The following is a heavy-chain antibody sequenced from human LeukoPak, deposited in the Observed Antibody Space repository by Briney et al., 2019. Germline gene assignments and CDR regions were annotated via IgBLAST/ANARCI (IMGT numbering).Heavy chain of an antibody. Sequence: ASVKVSCKASGYTFSSYSMHWVRQAPGQGLEWMGILNPNSGRTNYAQKFQGRVTMTRDTPTSTVYMEVSNLRSEDTAMYYCARVPNYYGSGSPIDYWGQGTLVTVSS. J-gene: IGHJ4*02. D-gene: IGHD3-10*01. CDR2: LNPNSGRT. V-gene: IGHV1-46*01. CDR1: GYTFSSYS. CDR3: ARVPNYYGSGSPIDY.